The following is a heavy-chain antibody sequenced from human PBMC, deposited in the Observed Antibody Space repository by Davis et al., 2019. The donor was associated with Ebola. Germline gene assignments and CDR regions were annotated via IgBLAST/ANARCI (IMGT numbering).Heavy chain of an antibody. Sequence: GESLKISCEASGFTFSSYGMSWVRQAPGKGLEWVSAISGTRGSTHYADSVKGRFTISRDNSKNTLILQMNSLRGDDTAVYYCSKISGGLWGQGTLVTVSS. CDR1: GFTFSSYG. D-gene: IGHD3-10*01. V-gene: IGHV3-23*01. CDR2: ISGTRGST. CDR3: SKISGGL. J-gene: IGHJ4*02.